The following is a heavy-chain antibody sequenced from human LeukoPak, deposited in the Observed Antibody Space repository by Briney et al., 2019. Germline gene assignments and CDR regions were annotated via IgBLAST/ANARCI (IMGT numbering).Heavy chain of an antibody. CDR1: GFTVSSNY. CDR2: IYSGGST. Sequence: GGSLRLSCAASGFTVSSNYMSWVRQAPGKGLEWVSVIYSGGSTYYADSVKGRFAISRDNSKNTLYLQMNSLRAEDTAVYYCAREKTGAGLDYWGQRTLVTVSS. V-gene: IGHV3-66*02. J-gene: IGHJ4*02. CDR3: AREKTGAGLDY.